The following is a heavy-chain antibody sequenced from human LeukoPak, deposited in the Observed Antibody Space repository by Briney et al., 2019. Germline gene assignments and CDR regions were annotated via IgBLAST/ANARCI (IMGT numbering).Heavy chain of an antibody. D-gene: IGHD4-11*01. Sequence: GGSLRLSCAASGFTFSDYYMSWIRQAPGKGREWVSYISSSGSTIYYADSVKGRFTISRDNAKNSLYLQMNSLRAEDTAVYYCARAQEGHDYSNYPLYYYYYMDVWGKGTTVTVSS. V-gene: IGHV3-11*01. CDR3: ARAQEGHDYSNYPLYYYYYMDV. J-gene: IGHJ6*03. CDR1: GFTFSDYY. CDR2: ISSSGSTI.